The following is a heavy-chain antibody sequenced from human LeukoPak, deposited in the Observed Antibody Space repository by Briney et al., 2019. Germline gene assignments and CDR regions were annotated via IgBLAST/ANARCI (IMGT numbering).Heavy chain of an antibody. J-gene: IGHJ4*02. CDR1: GFTFSSYG. D-gene: IGHD6-19*01. Sequence: GGSLRLSCAASGFTFSSYGMHWVRQAPGKGLEWVAVIWYDGSNKYYADSVKGRFTISRDNSKNTLYLQMNSLRAEDTAVYYCAKHIAMPAQYNFESWGQGTLVTVSS. CDR3: AKHIAMPAQYNFES. V-gene: IGHV3-33*06. CDR2: IWYDGSNK.